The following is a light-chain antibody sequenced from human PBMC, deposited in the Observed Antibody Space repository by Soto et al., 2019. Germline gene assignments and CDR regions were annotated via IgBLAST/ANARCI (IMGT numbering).Light chain of an antibody. CDR3: QQYNTYFT. CDR1: QSISSW. V-gene: IGKV1-5*03. Sequence: DIQMTQSPSTLSAFVGDRVTITCRASQSISSWLAWYQQKPGKAPKLLIYKASSLESGVPSRFSGSGSGTEFTLTISSLQPDDFVTYYCQQYNTYFTFGPGTKVEVK. CDR2: KAS. J-gene: IGKJ3*01.